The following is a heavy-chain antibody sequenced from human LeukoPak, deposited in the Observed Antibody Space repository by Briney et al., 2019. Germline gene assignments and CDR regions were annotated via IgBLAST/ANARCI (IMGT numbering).Heavy chain of an antibody. Sequence: GGSLRLSCAASGFTFSSYAMSWVRQAPGKGLEWVSAISGSGGSTYYADSVKGRFTISRDNSKNTLYLQMNSLRAEDTAVDYCAKGPGIQLWSDYWGQGTLVTVSS. CDR1: GFTFSSYA. D-gene: IGHD5-18*01. J-gene: IGHJ4*02. CDR2: ISGSGGST. V-gene: IGHV3-23*01. CDR3: AKGPGIQLWSDY.